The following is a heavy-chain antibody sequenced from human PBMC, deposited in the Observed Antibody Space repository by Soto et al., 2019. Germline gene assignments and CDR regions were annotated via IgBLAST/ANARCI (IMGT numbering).Heavy chain of an antibody. Sequence: EVHLVESGGASVQPGGSLRLSCVASGFNNGDYWMHWVRQVPGKGLVWVARIDGEGSGTSYADSVKGRFIISRDNAKNTVYLQMNSLRVEDTAIYYCAGIFDSWGQGTLVTVSS. J-gene: IGHJ4*02. V-gene: IGHV3-74*01. CDR2: IDGEGSGT. CDR3: AGIFDS. CDR1: GFNNGDYW. D-gene: IGHD3-10*01.